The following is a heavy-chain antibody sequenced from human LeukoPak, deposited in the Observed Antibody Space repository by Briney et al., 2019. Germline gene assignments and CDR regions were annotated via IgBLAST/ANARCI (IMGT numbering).Heavy chain of an antibody. V-gene: IGHV3-21*04. CDR1: GFTFSSYS. CDR3: ARGSGVHV. Sequence: GGSLRLSCAASGFTFSSYSMNWVRQAPGKGLEWVSSITKSSTYVYYADSVKGRFTISRDNANNSLFLQMNNLGADDTGVYYCARGSGVHVWGQGTLVLVSS. D-gene: IGHD3-10*01. J-gene: IGHJ4*02. CDR2: ITKSSTYV.